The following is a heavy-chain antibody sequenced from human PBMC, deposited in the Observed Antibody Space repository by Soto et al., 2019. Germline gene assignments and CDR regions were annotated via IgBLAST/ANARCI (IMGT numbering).Heavy chain of an antibody. D-gene: IGHD1-26*01. CDR2: IIPIFGTA. V-gene: IGHV1-69*13. Sequence: SVKVSCKASGGTFSSYAISWVRQAPGQGLEWMGGIIPIFGTANYAQKFQGRVTITADESTSTAYMELSSLRSEDTAVYYCARATAPIAATTNHYYYYGMDVWGQGTTVTSP. J-gene: IGHJ6*02. CDR3: ARATAPIAATTNHYYYYGMDV. CDR1: GGTFSSYA.